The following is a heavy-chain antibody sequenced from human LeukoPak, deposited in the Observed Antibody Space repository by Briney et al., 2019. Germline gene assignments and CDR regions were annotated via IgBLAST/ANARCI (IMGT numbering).Heavy chain of an antibody. J-gene: IGHJ4*02. Sequence: GRSLRLSCAASGFTFSSYAMHWVRQAPGKGLEWVAVISYDGSNKYYADSVKGRFTISRDNSKNTLYVQMNSLRAEDTAVYYCAREWNYYGSGSPQGYWGQGTLVTVSS. V-gene: IGHV3-30-3*01. CDR3: AREWNYYGSGSPQGY. CDR2: ISYDGSNK. CDR1: GFTFSSYA. D-gene: IGHD3-10*01.